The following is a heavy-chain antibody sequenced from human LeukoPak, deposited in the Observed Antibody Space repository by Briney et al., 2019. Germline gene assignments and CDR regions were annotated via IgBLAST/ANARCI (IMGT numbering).Heavy chain of an antibody. D-gene: IGHD3-10*01. J-gene: IGHJ6*02. V-gene: IGHV4-30-4*01. CDR3: GYYYGSGSYWTWYGMDV. CDR2: IYYSGST. CDR1: GGSISSGDYY. Sequence: SETLSLTCTVSGGSISSGDYYWSWIRQPPGKGLEWIGYIYYSGSTYYNPSLKSRVTISVDTSKNQFSLKLSSVTAADTAVYYCGYYYGSGSYWTWYGMDVWGQGTTVTVSS.